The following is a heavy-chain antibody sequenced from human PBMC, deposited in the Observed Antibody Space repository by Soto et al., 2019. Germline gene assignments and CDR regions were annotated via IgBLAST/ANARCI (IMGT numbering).Heavy chain of an antibody. V-gene: IGHV4-34*01. D-gene: IGHD4-17*01. CDR2: INHSGTT. CDR3: VTYGVHIYHFGY. Sequence: QVQLQQWGAGLLKPSETLSLTCGVYGGSLSDYYWTWIRQSPGKGLEWIGEINHSGTTNYNPSLKSRVTISIDTSKKQFSLKLSSVTAADTAVYYCVTYGVHIYHFGYWGQGTLVTVSS. CDR1: GGSLSDYY. J-gene: IGHJ4*02.